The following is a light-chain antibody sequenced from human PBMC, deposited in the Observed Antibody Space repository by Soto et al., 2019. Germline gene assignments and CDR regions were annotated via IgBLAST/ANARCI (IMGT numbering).Light chain of an antibody. CDR3: QQYDNLPLT. Sequence: DIQMTQSPSSLSASVRDRVTITCQASQDISNYLNWYQQKPGKAPKLLIYDASNLETGVPSRFSGSGSGTDFTFTISSLQPEDIATYYCQQYDNLPLTFGGGTKVDIK. J-gene: IGKJ4*01. V-gene: IGKV1-33*01. CDR1: QDISNY. CDR2: DAS.